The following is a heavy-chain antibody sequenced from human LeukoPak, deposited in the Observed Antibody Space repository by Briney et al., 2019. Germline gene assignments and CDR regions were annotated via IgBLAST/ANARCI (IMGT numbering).Heavy chain of an antibody. CDR3: ARDGVWFGELAYYYMDV. V-gene: IGHV4-4*07. D-gene: IGHD3-10*01. J-gene: IGHJ6*03. CDR1: GGSISSYY. Sequence: SETLSLTCTVSGGSISSYYWSWIRQPAGKGLEWTGRIYTSGSTNYNPSLKGRVTMSVDTSKNQFSLKLSSVTAADTAVYYCARDGVWFGELAYYYMDVWGKGTTVTVSS. CDR2: IYTSGST.